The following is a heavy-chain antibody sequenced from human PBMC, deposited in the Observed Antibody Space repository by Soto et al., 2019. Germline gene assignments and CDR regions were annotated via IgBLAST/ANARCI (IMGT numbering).Heavy chain of an antibody. CDR3: ARGDREDILVVVGARPGEYGIDI. V-gene: IGHV3-30-3*01. CDR2: IAHDGSNA. D-gene: IGHD2-15*01. CDR1: GFTFRNLV. Sequence: QVQLVESGGGVVQPGGSRRLSCAASGFTFRNLVMHGARQPPGKGLECLAVIAHDGSNAFYRNSVKGRFTVSRDNSKNTLYLHMDSLRSEDTGVYYCARGDREDILVVVGARPGEYGIDIWGQGTTVTVSS. J-gene: IGHJ6*02.